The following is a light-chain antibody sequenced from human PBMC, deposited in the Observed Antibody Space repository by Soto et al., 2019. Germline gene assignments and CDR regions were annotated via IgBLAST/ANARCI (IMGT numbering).Light chain of an antibody. CDR2: DAS. J-gene: IGKJ3*01. CDR3: QQRSNWPPT. CDR1: QSVSSY. V-gene: IGKV3-11*01. Sequence: EIVLTQSPATLSLSPGERATLSCSASQSVSSYLAWYQQKPGQAPRLLIYDASNRATGIPARFSGSGSGTDFTLPISRRGHEYFAVYYCQQRSNWPPTFGTGTKVDI.